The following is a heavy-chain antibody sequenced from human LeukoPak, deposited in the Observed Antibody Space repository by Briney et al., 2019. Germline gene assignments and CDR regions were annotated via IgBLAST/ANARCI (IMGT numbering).Heavy chain of an antibody. J-gene: IGHJ3*02. CDR2: ISAYNGNT. D-gene: IGHD3-10*01. Sequence: GASVKVSCKASGYTFTSYGISWVRQAPGQGLDWMEWISAYNGNTNYAQKLQGRVTMTTDTSTSTAYMELRSLRSDDTAVYYCARDYYGSGSYYNSDAFDIWGQGTMVTVSS. V-gene: IGHV1-18*01. CDR1: GYTFTSYG. CDR3: ARDYYGSGSYYNSDAFDI.